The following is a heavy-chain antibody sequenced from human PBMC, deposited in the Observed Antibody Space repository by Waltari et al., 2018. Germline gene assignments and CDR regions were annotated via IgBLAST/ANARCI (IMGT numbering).Heavy chain of an antibody. D-gene: IGHD6-13*01. J-gene: IGHJ4*02. V-gene: IGHV4-39*01. CDR2: IYFSGST. Sequence: QLQLQESGPGLVKPSETLSLTCTVSGGSISSSSYYWGWIRQPPGKGLGWIGSIYFSGSTYYNPSLKSRVTISVDTSKNQFSLKLGAVTAADTAVYYCARGSSSWQNDYWGQGTLVTVSS. CDR3: ARGSSSWQNDY. CDR1: GGSISSSSYY.